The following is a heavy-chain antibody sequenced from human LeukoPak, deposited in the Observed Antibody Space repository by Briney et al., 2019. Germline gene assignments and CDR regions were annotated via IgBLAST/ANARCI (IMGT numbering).Heavy chain of an antibody. Sequence: SETLSLTCTVSGGSISSYYWSWIRQPPGKGLEWIGYIYYSGSTNYSPSLKSRVTISVDTSKNQFSLKLSSVTAADTAVYYCARGNVEMATIRHYYYYYMDVWGKGTTVTVSS. CDR1: GGSISSYY. CDR3: ARGNVEMATIRHYYYYYMDV. J-gene: IGHJ6*03. CDR2: IYYSGST. D-gene: IGHD5-24*01. V-gene: IGHV4-59*01.